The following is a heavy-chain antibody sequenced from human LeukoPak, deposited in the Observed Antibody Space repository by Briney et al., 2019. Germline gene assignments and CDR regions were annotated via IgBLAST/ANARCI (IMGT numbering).Heavy chain of an antibody. D-gene: IGHD2-15*01. V-gene: IGHV1-8*01. CDR1: GYTFTSYD. CDR3: ARVNRYCSGGSCPRGFGY. J-gene: IGHJ4*02. Sequence: GASVKVSCKASGYTFTSYDINWVRQATGQGLEWMGWMNPNSGNTGYAQKFQGRVTMTRNTSISTAYMELSSLRSEDTAVYYCARVNRYCSGGSCPRGFGYWGQGTLVTVSS. CDR2: MNPNSGNT.